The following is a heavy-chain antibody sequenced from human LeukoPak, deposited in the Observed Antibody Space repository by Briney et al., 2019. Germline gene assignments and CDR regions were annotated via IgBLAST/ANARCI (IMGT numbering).Heavy chain of an antibody. J-gene: IGHJ3*02. V-gene: IGHV4-4*02. CDR1: GFTFSSYAM. D-gene: IGHD3-9*01. CDR3: VRSLTGYRDAFDI. CDR2: IYHNGGT. Sequence: GSLRLSCAASGFTFSSYAMSWVRQPPGKGLEWIGEIYHNGGTNYNPSLKSRVTISVDKSKNQFSLKLSPVTAADTAIYYCVRSLTGYRDAFDIWGQGTMVTVSS.